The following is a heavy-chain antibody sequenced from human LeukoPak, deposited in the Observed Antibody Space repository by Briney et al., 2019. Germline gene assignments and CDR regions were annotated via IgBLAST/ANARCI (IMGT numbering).Heavy chain of an antibody. Sequence: SETLSLTCAVYGGSFSGYYWSWIRQPPGKGLEWIGEINHSGSTNYNPSPKSRVTISVDTSKNQFSLKLSSVTAADTAVYYCARVNYDILTGYYPEFDYWGQGTLVTVSS. D-gene: IGHD3-9*01. CDR3: ARVNYDILTGYYPEFDY. CDR1: GGSFSGYY. CDR2: INHSGST. V-gene: IGHV4-34*01. J-gene: IGHJ4*02.